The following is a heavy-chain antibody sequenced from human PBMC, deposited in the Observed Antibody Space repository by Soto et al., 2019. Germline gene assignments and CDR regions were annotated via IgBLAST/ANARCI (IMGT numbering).Heavy chain of an antibody. CDR3: ARARRPWRSASGDWFDP. CDR2: IIPIFGTA. D-gene: IGHD3-10*01. J-gene: IGHJ5*02. V-gene: IGHV1-69*01. CDR1: GGTFSSYA. Sequence: QVQLVQSGAEVKKPGSSVKVSCKASGGTFSSYAISWVRQAPGQGLEWMGGIIPIFGTANYAQKFQGRVTITADESPSTAFMELSSLRSEDTAVYYCARARRPWRSASGDWFDPWGQGTLVTVSS.